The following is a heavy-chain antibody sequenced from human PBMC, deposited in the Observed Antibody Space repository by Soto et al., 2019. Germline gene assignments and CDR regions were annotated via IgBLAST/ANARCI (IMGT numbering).Heavy chain of an antibody. D-gene: IGHD3-9*01. CDR1: GFTFTSYA. CDR3: TQDGGSMDWLIVN. V-gene: IGHV3-23*01. CDR2: ITGGCDNT. J-gene: IGHJ4*02. Sequence: EVQLLESGGDLVQPGGSLRLSCAASGFTFTSYAMSWIRQAPGKGLAWFSAITGGCDNTYYPDSVKGRFTISRDNSKNTLYLQMNSLRAEDTAFYYCTQDGGSMDWLIVNCGQGTLVPVSS.